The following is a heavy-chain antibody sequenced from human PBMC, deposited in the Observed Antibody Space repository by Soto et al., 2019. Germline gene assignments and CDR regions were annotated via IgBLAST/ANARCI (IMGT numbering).Heavy chain of an antibody. D-gene: IGHD3-9*01. CDR2: IYYRGST. V-gene: IGHV4-39*01. CDR3: ARYYDILTGYSAWGY. CDR1: GGSISSSSYY. J-gene: IGHJ4*02. Sequence: QLQLQESGPGLVKPSETLSLTCTVSGGSISSSSYYWGWIRQPPGKGLEWIGSIYYRGSTYYNPSLKSRVTISVDTSKNQFSLKLSSVTAADTAVYYCARYYDILTGYSAWGYWGQGTLVTVSS.